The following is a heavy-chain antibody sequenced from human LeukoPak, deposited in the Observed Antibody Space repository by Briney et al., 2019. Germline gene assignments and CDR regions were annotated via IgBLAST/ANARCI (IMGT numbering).Heavy chain of an antibody. J-gene: IGHJ4*02. D-gene: IGHD1-7*01. CDR1: GFTFSSYG. CDR3: ARDLWVTGTTLGCDY. CDR2: ISYDGNNK. V-gene: IGHV3-30*03. Sequence: PGGSLRLSCAASGFTFSSYGMHWVRQAPGKGLEWVTVISYDGNNKYYADSVKGRFTISRDNSKNTLYLQMNSLRAEDTAVYYCARDLWVTGTTLGCDYWGQGTLVTVSS.